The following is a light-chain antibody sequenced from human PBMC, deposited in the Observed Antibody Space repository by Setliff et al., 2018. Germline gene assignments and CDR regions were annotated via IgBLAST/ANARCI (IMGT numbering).Light chain of an antibody. V-gene: IGLV2-23*02. CDR2: EVS. CDR3: CSYAGGSTYV. Sequence: QSVLAQPASVSGSPGQSITISCTGSNSDVGGYNYVSWYQQYPGKVPKLMIYEVSNRPSGVSNRFSGSKSGNTASLTISGLQAEDEADYYCCSYAGGSTYVFGTGTKVTVL. J-gene: IGLJ1*01. CDR1: NSDVGGYNY.